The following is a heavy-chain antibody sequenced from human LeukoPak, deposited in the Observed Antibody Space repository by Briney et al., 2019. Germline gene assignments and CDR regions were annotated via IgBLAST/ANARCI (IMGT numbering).Heavy chain of an antibody. Sequence: GGSLRLSCAASGFTFSSYAVHWVRQAPGKGLEWVAVISYDGSNKYYADSVKGRFTISRDNSKNTLYLQMNSLRAEDTAVYYCARDPPTYYDFWSGYPDYWGQGTLVTVSS. J-gene: IGHJ4*02. CDR2: ISYDGSNK. CDR1: GFTFSSYA. CDR3: ARDPPTYYDFWSGYPDY. D-gene: IGHD3-3*01. V-gene: IGHV3-30-3*01.